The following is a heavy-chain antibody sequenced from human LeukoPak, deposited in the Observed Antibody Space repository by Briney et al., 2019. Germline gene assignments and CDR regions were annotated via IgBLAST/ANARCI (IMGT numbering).Heavy chain of an antibody. J-gene: IGHJ4*02. CDR1: GFTFSSYA. Sequence: GGSLRLSCAASGFTFSSYAMSWVRQAPGKGLEWVSAISGSGGSTYYADSVKGRFTISRDNSKNTLYLQMNSLRAEDTAVYYCAKDRHDYDFWSGYLDYWGQGTLVTVSS. CDR3: AKDRHDYDFWSGYLDY. D-gene: IGHD3-3*01. V-gene: IGHV3-23*01. CDR2: ISGSGGST.